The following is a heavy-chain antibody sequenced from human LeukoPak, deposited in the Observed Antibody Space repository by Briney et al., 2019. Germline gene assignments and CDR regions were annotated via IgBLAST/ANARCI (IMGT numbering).Heavy chain of an antibody. CDR2: ISSSGSTI. CDR1: GFTFSSYE. V-gene: IGHV3-48*03. Sequence: GGSLGLSCAASGFTFSSYEMNWVRQAPGKGLEWVSYISSSGSTIYYADSVKGRFTISRDNAKNSLYLQMNSLRAEDTAVYYCARDGGGYDFWSGYYTDYYYGMDVWGQGTTVTVSS. J-gene: IGHJ6*02. D-gene: IGHD3-3*01. CDR3: ARDGGGYDFWSGYYTDYYYGMDV.